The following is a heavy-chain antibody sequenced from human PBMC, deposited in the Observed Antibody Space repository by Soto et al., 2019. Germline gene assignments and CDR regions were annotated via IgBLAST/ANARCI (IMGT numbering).Heavy chain of an antibody. CDR1: GGSISSSNW. V-gene: IGHV4-4*02. CDR3: ARGGYCTNGVCSFDY. J-gene: IGHJ4*02. CDR2: IYHSGST. Sequence: SETLSLTCAVSGGSISSSNWWSWVRQPPGKGLEWIGEIYHSGSTNYNPSLKSRVTISVDKSKNQFSLKLSSVTAADTAVYYCARGGYCTNGVCSFDYWGQGTLVTVSS. D-gene: IGHD2-8*01.